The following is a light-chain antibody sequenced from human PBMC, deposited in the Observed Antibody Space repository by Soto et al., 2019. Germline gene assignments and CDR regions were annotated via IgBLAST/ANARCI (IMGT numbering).Light chain of an antibody. V-gene: IGKV1-27*01. Sequence: DIQITRSPSSLSASVGDRVTITCRASLPISNYLAWYKQKPGKIPNLLIYAASTLQAGVPSRFRGSGSGTEFTLTISSLKPDDFETYYCQQYNSYPWTFGQGTKVDIK. CDR1: LPISNY. CDR3: QQYNSYPWT. J-gene: IGKJ1*01. CDR2: AAS.